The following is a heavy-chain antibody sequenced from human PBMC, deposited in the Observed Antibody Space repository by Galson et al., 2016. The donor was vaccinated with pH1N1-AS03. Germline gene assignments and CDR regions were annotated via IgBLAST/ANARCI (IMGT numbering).Heavy chain of an antibody. V-gene: IGHV3-7*03. Sequence: SLRLSCAASGFIFSNYWMSWARQAPGKGLESVANINQGGSETYYVDAVKGRFTIFRDNAKNSLYLQMNSLRADDTAVYYCARADWGSADYWGQGTLVSVSS. D-gene: IGHD7-27*01. CDR3: ARADWGSADY. CDR2: INQGGSET. CDR1: GFIFSNYW. J-gene: IGHJ4*02.